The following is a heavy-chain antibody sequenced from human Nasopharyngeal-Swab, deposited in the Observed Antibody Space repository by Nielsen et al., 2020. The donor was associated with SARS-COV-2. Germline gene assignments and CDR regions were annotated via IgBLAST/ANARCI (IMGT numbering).Heavy chain of an antibody. J-gene: IGHJ4*02. Sequence: SETLSLTCAVSGGSISSDYWWTWVRQPPGKGLEWIGEIHHSGRSNYNPSLKSRVTISVDKSKNQFSLNLSSVTAADTAVYYCARGGHWQFDSWGQGILVTVSS. CDR2: IHHSGRS. CDR3: ARGGHWQFDS. CDR1: GGSISSDYW. V-gene: IGHV4-4*02. D-gene: IGHD3-3*02.